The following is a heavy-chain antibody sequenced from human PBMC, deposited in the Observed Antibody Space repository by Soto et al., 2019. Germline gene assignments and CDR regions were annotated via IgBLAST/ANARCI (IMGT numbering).Heavy chain of an antibody. CDR1: GFTFSDYW. D-gene: IGHD3-10*01. V-gene: IGHV3-74*01. CDR3: ARGIRGHYGKDV. Sequence: EVQLVESGGGLVQPGGSLRLSCAGSGFTFSDYWIHWVRQAPGKGLMWVSRIKYDGSTTNYADSVQGRFTVSRDNAKNTLYLQMNSLRAEATALYYCARGIRGHYGKDVWGQGTTVSVSS. CDR2: IKYDGSTT. J-gene: IGHJ6*02.